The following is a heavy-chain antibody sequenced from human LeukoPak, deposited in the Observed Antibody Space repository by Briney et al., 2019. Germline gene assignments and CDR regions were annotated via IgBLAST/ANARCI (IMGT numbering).Heavy chain of an antibody. CDR3: ARDHGTVTTIRGFDI. Sequence: GGSLRLSCAASGFTFSHYAIHWVRQAPGKGLEWVAVIWYDGSQKFHAGSVKGRFAISRDNSKNILYLQMDSLRAEDTAVYYCARDHGTVTTIRGFDIWGQGTMVTVSS. CDR1: GFTFSHYA. J-gene: IGHJ3*02. CDR2: IWYDGSQK. D-gene: IGHD4-17*01. V-gene: IGHV3-33*01.